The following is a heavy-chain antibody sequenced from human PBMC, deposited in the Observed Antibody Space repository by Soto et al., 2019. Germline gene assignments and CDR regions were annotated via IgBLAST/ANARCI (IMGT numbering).Heavy chain of an antibody. CDR2: IYYSGST. CDR1: GGSISSGGYY. V-gene: IGHV4-31*03. Sequence: SETLSLTCTVSGGSISSGGYYWSWIRQHPGKGLEWIGYIYYSGSTYYNPSLKSRVTISVDTSKNQFSLKLSSVTAADTAVYYCARDRGIHYDILTGGKNYGMDVWGQGTTVTVSS. J-gene: IGHJ6*02. CDR3: ARDRGIHYDILTGGKNYGMDV. D-gene: IGHD3-9*01.